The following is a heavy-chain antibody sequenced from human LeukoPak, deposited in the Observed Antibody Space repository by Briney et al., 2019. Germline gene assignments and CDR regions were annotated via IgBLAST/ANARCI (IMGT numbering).Heavy chain of an antibody. V-gene: IGHV3-30-3*01. J-gene: IGHJ6*03. D-gene: IGHD1-14*01. CDR3: ASHPGTYYYYYMDV. CDR2: ISYDGSNK. Sequence: GRSLRLSCAASGFTFSSYAMHWVRQAPGKGLEWVALISYDGSNKYYADSVKGRFTLSRDNAKNSLYLQMNSLRAEDTAVYYCASHPGTYYYYYMDVWAKGPRSPSP. CDR1: GFTFSSYA.